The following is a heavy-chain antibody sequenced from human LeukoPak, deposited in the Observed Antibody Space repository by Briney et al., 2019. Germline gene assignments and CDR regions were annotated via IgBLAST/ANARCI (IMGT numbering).Heavy chain of an antibody. V-gene: IGHV4-39*01. CDR1: GGSISSSSYY. Sequence: SETLSLTCTVSGGSISSSSYYWGWIRQPPGKGLEWIGSIYYSGSTYYNPSLKSRVTISVDTSKNQFSLKLSSVTAADTAVYYCARLGGYYDSSGYPHRGYFDYWGQGTLVTVSS. J-gene: IGHJ4*02. CDR3: ARLGGYYDSSGYPHRGYFDY. D-gene: IGHD3-22*01. CDR2: IYYSGST.